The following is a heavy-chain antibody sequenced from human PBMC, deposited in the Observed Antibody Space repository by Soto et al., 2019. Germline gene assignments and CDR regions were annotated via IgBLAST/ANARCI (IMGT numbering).Heavy chain of an antibody. J-gene: IGHJ5*02. Sequence: SQTLSLTCAISGDSVSSNSAAWNWIRQSPSRGLEWLGRTYYRSKWYNDYAVSVKSRITINPDTSKNQFSLQLNSVTPEDTAVCYCAREAFLAARGLLWFDPWGQGTLVTVSS. CDR1: GDSVSSNSAA. CDR2: TYYRSKWYN. D-gene: IGHD6-6*01. CDR3: AREAFLAARGLLWFDP. V-gene: IGHV6-1*01.